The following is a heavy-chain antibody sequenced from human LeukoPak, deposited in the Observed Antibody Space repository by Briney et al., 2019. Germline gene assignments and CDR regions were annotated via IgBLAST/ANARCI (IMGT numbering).Heavy chain of an antibody. D-gene: IGHD7-27*01. V-gene: IGHV4-34*01. J-gene: IGHJ4*02. CDR2: INHSGST. CDR1: GGSFSGYY. Sequence: SETLSLTCAVYGGSFSGYYWSWIRQPPGKGLEWIGEINHSGSTNYNPSLKGRVTISVDTSKNQFSLKLSSVTAADTAVYYCASLTRTGDPGYWGQGTLVTVSS. CDR3: ASLTRTGDPGY.